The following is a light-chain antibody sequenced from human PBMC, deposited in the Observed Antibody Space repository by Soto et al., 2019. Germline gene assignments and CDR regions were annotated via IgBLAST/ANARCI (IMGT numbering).Light chain of an antibody. Sequence: QSALTQPASVSGSPGQSITISCTGTSSDVGGYNYVSWYQQHPGKAPKLMIYEVSNRPSGVSNRFSGSKSGNTDSLTISGLQAEDEADYYCSSYTSSRTPYVFGTGTKVTVL. CDR1: SSDVGGYNY. CDR3: SSYTSSRTPYV. J-gene: IGLJ1*01. V-gene: IGLV2-14*01. CDR2: EVS.